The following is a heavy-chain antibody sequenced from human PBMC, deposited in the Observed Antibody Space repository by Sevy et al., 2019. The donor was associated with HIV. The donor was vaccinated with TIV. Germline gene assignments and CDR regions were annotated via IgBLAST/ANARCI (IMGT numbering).Heavy chain of an antibody. CDR2: ISGSGGST. CDR3: AKEGTTMVRGVIIKPDNWFDP. J-gene: IGHJ5*02. CDR1: GFTFSSYA. V-gene: IGHV3-23*01. D-gene: IGHD3-10*01. Sequence: GGSLRLSCAASGFTFSSYAMSWVRQAPGKGLEWVSAISGSGGSTNYADSVKGRFTISRDNSKNTLYLQMNSLRAEDTAVYYCAKEGTTMVRGVIIKPDNWFDPWGQGTLVTVSS.